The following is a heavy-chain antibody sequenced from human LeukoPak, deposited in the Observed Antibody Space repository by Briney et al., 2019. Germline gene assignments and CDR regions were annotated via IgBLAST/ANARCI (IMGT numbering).Heavy chain of an antibody. CDR1: GFTFSSFW. V-gene: IGHV3-74*01. J-gene: IGHJ3*02. CDR2: INTGGTDT. CDR3: VRGSFGPDI. Sequence: TGGSLRLSCAASGFTFSSFWMHWVRQAPGKGLVWVSRINTGGTDTVYADSVKGRFTISRDNAKNTLYLQMNSLRAEDTAVYYCVRGSFGPDIWGQGTMVTVSS. D-gene: IGHD3/OR15-3a*01.